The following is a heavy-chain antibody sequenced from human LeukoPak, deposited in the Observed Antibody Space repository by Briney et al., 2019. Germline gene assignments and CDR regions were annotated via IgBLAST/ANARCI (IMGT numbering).Heavy chain of an antibody. D-gene: IGHD2-8*01. CDR2: IQYDGSDK. CDR3: AKDRAPMVVYYYMDV. J-gene: IGHJ6*03. CDR1: GFTFSIYG. V-gene: IGHV3-30*02. Sequence: AGSLRLSCAASGFTFSIYGKHWVRQAPAQGMDWVAFIQYDGSDKYYEDSVKGRFTISRDNSKNTLFLQLNSLRAEDTTVYYCAKDRAPMVVYYYMDVWGKGTTVTVSS.